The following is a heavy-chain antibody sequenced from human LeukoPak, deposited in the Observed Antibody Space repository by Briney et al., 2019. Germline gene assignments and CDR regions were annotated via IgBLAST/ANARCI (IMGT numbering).Heavy chain of an antibody. J-gene: IGHJ4*02. CDR1: GFTFSSYG. CDR3: AKDMKAQWELRH. Sequence: GGSLRLSCVASGFTFSSYGMHWVRQAPGEGLEWVAFIRYDGSNKYYADSVKGRFTISRDNSKNTLYLQMNSLRAEDTAVYYCAKDMKAQWELRHWGQGTLVTVSS. D-gene: IGHD1-26*01. V-gene: IGHV3-30*02. CDR2: IRYDGSNK.